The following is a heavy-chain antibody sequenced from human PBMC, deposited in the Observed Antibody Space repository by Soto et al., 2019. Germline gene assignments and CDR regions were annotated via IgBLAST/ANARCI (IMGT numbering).Heavy chain of an antibody. D-gene: IGHD3-9*01. V-gene: IGHV4-39*01. CDR1: GGSISSSSYY. J-gene: IGHJ4*02. Sequence: QLQLQESGPGLVKPSETLSLTCTVSGGSISSSSYYWGWIRQPPEKGLEWIGTVYYTGSIYYNPSLKSRVTMSVDTSKNQFSLKLTSVTAADTAVYYCARRLYDILILDYWGQGTLVTVSS. CDR2: VYYTGSI. CDR3: ARRLYDILILDY.